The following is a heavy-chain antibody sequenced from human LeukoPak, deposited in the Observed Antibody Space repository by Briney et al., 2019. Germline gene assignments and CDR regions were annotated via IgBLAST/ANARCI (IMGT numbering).Heavy chain of an antibody. Sequence: TGGSLRLSCAASGFTFSSYSMNWVRQAPGKGLEWVSSISSSSSYIYYADSVKGRFTISRDNAKNSLYLQMNSLRAEDTAVYYCVRVTVPPNAFDIWGQGTMVTVSS. CDR3: VRVTVPPNAFDI. J-gene: IGHJ3*02. V-gene: IGHV3-21*01. CDR2: ISSSSSYI. CDR1: GFTFSSYS. D-gene: IGHD4-17*01.